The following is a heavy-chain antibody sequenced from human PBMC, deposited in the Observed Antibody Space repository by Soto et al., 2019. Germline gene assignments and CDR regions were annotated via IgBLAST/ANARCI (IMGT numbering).Heavy chain of an antibody. J-gene: IGHJ4*02. V-gene: IGHV3-11*01. CDR3: ARGSGDYAHLDY. CDR2: ISSSGSIT. D-gene: IGHD4-17*01. CDR1: GFTFSDYH. Sequence: GGSLRVSCAASGFTFSDYHMTWIRQAPGKGLEWVSDISSSGSITHYADSVKGRFTISRDNAKNSLYLQMNSLRAEDTAVYYCARGSGDYAHLDYWGQGTLVTVSS.